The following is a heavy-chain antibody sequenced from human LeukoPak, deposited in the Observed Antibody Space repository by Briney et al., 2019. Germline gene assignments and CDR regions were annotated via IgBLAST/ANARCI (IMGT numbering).Heavy chain of an antibody. Sequence: GGSLRLSCAVSGFIFTYYGMNWVRQAPGKGLEWVSYISSNSRTVEYADSVKGRFTISRDNAKNSLYLQMNTLRAEDTAVYYCARGGAARPDYWGRGTLVSVSS. CDR2: ISSNSRTV. D-gene: IGHD6-6*01. V-gene: IGHV3-48*01. CDR1: GFIFTYYG. J-gene: IGHJ4*02. CDR3: ARGGAARPDY.